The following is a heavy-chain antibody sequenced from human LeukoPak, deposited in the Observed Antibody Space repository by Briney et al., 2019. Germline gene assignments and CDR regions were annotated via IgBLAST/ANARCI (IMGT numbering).Heavy chain of an antibody. CDR1: GYTFTSYG. D-gene: IGHD3-22*01. V-gene: IGHV1-18*01. CDR2: ISAYNGNT. J-gene: IGHJ4*02. Sequence: ASVKVSCKASGYTFTSYGISWVRQAPGQGLEWMGWISAYNGNTNYAQKLQGRVTMTTDTSTSTAYMELRSLRSDDTAVYYCARDRDSSGYHYYFDYWGQGTLVTVSS. CDR3: ARDRDSSGYHYYFDY.